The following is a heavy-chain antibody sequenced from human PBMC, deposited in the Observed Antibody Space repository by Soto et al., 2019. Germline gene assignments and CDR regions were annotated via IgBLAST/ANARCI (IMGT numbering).Heavy chain of an antibody. Sequence: ASVKVSCKASGYTFTSYAMHWVRQAPGQRLEWMGWINAGNGNTKYSQKFQGRVTITRDTSAGTAYMELRSLRSEDTDVYSYARDQGRYYGSGGYYNWGQGTLVTVSS. J-gene: IGHJ4*02. CDR2: INAGNGNT. D-gene: IGHD3-10*01. CDR3: ARDQGRYYGSGGYYN. CDR1: GYTFTSYA. V-gene: IGHV1-3*01.